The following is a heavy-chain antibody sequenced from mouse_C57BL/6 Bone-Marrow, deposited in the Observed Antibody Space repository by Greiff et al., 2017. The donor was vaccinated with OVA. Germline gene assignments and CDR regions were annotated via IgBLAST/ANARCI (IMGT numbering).Heavy chain of an antibody. D-gene: IGHD2-1*01. J-gene: IGHJ4*01. CDR3: AKGGGNYADYYAMDY. CDR2: IWRGGST. CDR1: GFSLTSYG. V-gene: IGHV2-5*01. Sequence: QVQLQQSGPGLVQPSQSLSITCTVSGFSLTSYGVHWVRQSPGKGLEWLGVIWRGGSTDYNAAFMSRLSITKDNSKSQVFFKMNSLQADDTAIYYCAKGGGNYADYYAMDYWGQGTSVTVSS.